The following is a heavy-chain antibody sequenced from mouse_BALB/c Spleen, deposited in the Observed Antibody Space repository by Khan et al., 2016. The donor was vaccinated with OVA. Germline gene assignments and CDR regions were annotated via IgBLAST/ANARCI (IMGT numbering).Heavy chain of an antibody. CDR3: AITGYYYFDY. CDR2: ISSGSNTI. CDR1: GFTFSGFG. Sequence: EVELVESGGGLVQPGGSRKLSCAASGFTFSGFGMHWVRQAPEKGLEWVAFISSGSNTIYYADTVKGRFTISSDTPKKTLFLQMTSLKSEDTAMYFCAITGYYYFDYWGRGTTLTVSS. D-gene: IGHD2-3*01. J-gene: IGHJ2*01. V-gene: IGHV5-17*02.